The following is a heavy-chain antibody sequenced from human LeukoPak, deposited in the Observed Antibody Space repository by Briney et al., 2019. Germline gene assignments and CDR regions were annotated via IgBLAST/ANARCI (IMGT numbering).Heavy chain of an antibody. D-gene: IGHD4-23*01. CDR3: AKRSDYGSNGNYFDS. J-gene: IGHJ4*02. V-gene: IGHV3-23*01. CDR1: GFTFSPYA. CDR2: ISGGGGSVA. Sequence: GGSLRLSCAASGFTFSPYAMGWVRQAPGKGLEWVSVISGGGGSVAYYADSVKGRFAISRDDSMNTVYLQVNSLRAEDTAVYYCAKRSDYGSNGNYFDSWGQGTPVTVSS.